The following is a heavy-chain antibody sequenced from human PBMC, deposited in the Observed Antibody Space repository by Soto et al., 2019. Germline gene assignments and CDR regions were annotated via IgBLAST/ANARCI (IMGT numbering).Heavy chain of an antibody. J-gene: IGHJ3*02. V-gene: IGHV3-48*01. Sequence: GGSLRLSCAASGFTFSNYDMNWVRQAPGKGLEWVSYISSSSSTIYYADSVKGRFTISRDNAKNSLYLQMNSLRAEDTAVYYCARDQHYAITFGGVVDANGEQWLTPRPGAFDIWGQGTMVTVSS. CDR3: ARDQHYAITFGGVVDANGEQWLTPRPGAFDI. CDR2: ISSSSSTI. D-gene: IGHD3-16*01. CDR1: GFTFSNYD.